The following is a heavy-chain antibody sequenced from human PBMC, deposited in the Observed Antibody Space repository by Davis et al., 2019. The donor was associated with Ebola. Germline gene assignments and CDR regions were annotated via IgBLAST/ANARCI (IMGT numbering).Heavy chain of an antibody. V-gene: IGHV3-74*01. CDR1: GFIFSNYW. J-gene: IGHJ4*02. CDR3: ARESGSHDY. CDR2: INSDGSST. D-gene: IGHD1-26*01. Sequence: GESLKISCSASGFIFSNYWMHWVRQAPGKGLAWVSRINSDGSSTTYADSAKGRFTISRDNAKNTLYLQMNSLRVEDTAVYYCARESGSHDYWGQGTLVTVSS.